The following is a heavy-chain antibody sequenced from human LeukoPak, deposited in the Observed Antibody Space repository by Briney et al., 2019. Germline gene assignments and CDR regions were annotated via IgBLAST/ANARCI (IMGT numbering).Heavy chain of an antibody. D-gene: IGHD6-13*01. CDR3: ARSDSSAAGPL. CDR2: INPNSGGT. J-gene: IGHJ4*02. V-gene: IGHV1-2*02. CDR1: GYTFTGYY. Sequence: ASVKVSCKASGYTFTGYYMHWVRQAPGQGLEWMGWINPNSGGTNYAQKFQGRATMTRDTSISTAYMELSRLRSDHTAVYYCARSDSSAAGPLWGQGTLVTVSS.